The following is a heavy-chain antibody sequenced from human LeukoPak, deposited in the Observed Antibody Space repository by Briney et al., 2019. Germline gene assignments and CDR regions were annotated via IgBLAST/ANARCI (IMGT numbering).Heavy chain of an antibody. CDR3: ARGDQEFDY. CDR2: IYYSGST. J-gene: IGHJ4*02. V-gene: IGHV4-59*01. Sequence: SETLSLTCTVSGGSISSYYWSWIRHPPGKGLEWIGYIYYSGSTNYNPSLKSRVTISVATSKNQFSLELSSVTAADTAVYYCARGDQEFDYWGQGTRVTVSS. CDR1: GGSISSYY.